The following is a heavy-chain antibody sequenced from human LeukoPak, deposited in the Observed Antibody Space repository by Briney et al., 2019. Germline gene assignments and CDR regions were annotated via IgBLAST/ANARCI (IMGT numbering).Heavy chain of an antibody. CDR3: ARFFGQSMVASDPYGMDV. Sequence: SETLSLTCTVSGGSISSNSYFWGWIRQPPGKGLEWIGSIYYSGGDTYYNPSLKSRVTISVDTSKNQFSLKLSSVTATDTSVYYCARFFGQSMVASDPYGMDVWGQGTTVTVSS. CDR2: IYYSGGDT. CDR1: GGSISSNSYF. D-gene: IGHD6-19*01. V-gene: IGHV4-39*01. J-gene: IGHJ6*02.